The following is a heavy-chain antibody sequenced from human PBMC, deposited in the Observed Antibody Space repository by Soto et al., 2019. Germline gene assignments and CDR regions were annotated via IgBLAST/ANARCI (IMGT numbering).Heavy chain of an antibody. CDR1: GFTFSSYE. Sequence: GGSLRLSGAASGFTFSSYEMNWVRQGPGKGLEWVSYISSSGSTIYYADSVKGRFTISRDNAKNSLYLQMNSLRAEDTAVYYCARQITMVRGAFYFDYWGQGPLVPVS. J-gene: IGHJ4*02. CDR2: ISSSGSTI. CDR3: ARQITMVRGAFYFDY. V-gene: IGHV3-48*03. D-gene: IGHD3-10*01.